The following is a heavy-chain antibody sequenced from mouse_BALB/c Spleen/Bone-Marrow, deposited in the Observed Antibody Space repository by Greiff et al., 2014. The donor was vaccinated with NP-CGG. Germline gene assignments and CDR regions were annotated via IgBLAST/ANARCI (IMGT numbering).Heavy chain of an antibody. V-gene: IGHV1-18*01. J-gene: IGHJ3*01. CDR2: INPYNGGT. CDR1: GYSFTGYT. Sequence: EVKLVESGPELVRPGASMKISCKASGYSFTGYTMNWVKQSHGKSLEWIGLINPYNGGTSYNQKFKGKATLTVDKSSSTAYMELLSLTSEDSGVYYCARDYYGSSYGLAYWGQGTLVTVSA. D-gene: IGHD1-1*01. CDR3: ARDYYGSSYGLAY.